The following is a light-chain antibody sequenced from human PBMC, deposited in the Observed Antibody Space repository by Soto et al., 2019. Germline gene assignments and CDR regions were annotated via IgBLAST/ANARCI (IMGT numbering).Light chain of an antibody. V-gene: IGKV3-20*01. J-gene: IGKJ1*01. Sequence: EIVLTQSPGTLSLSPGERATLSCRASQSVSSSYLAWYQQKPGQAPRLLIYGASSRATGIPDRFSGSGSGTDFTLTISRLEPEDFAVYYCQQYETFGQGTRWISN. CDR1: QSVSSSY. CDR3: QQYET. CDR2: GAS.